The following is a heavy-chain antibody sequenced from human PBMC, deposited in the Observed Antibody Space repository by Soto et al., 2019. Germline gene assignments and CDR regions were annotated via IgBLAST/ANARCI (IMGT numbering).Heavy chain of an antibody. J-gene: IGHJ4*02. CDR2: ISGGGGTT. Sequence: EVQLLESGGDLVQPGGSLRLSCAASGFTFSTYAMSWVRQAPGKGLEWLSAISGGGGTTYYADSVKGRFTISRDNSKDTLYLQMNSLRAEDTAVYYCAKVISGVLGGRFDYWGPGTLVTVSS. CDR3: AKVISGVLGGRFDY. V-gene: IGHV3-23*01. CDR1: GFTFSTYA. D-gene: IGHD3-3*02.